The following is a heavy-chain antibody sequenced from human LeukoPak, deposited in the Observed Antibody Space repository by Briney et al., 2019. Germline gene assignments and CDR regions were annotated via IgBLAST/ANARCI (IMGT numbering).Heavy chain of an antibody. V-gene: IGHV4-34*01. CDR3: ARLRLVYAIPNWFDP. J-gene: IGHJ5*02. CDR1: GGSFSGYY. Sequence: SETLSLTCAVYGGSFSGYYWSWIRQPPGKGLEWIGEINHSGSTNYNPSLRSRVTISVDTSKNQFSLKLSSVTAADTAVYYCARLRLVYAIPNWFDPWGQGTLVTVSS. D-gene: IGHD2-8*01. CDR2: INHSGST.